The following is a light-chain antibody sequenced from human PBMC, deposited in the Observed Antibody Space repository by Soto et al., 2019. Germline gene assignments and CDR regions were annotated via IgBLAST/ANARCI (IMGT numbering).Light chain of an antibody. CDR1: QTISSW. Sequence: DIQMTQPPSTLSGSVGDRVTITCRASQTISSWLAWYRQKPGKAPKLLIYKASTLKSGVPSRFSGSGSGTEFTLTNSSLQPDDFAPYYCQHYDSYSEAFGQGTQVALK. CDR2: KAS. J-gene: IGKJ1*01. CDR3: QHYDSYSEA. V-gene: IGKV1-5*03.